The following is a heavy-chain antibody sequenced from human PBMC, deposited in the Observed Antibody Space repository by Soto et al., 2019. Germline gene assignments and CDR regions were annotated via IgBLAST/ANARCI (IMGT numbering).Heavy chain of an antibody. D-gene: IGHD3-22*01. Sequence: QVQLQESGPGLVKPSQTLSLTCTVSGGSISSGDYYWSWIRQPPGKGLEWIGYIYYSGSTYYNPSLKSRVTISVDTSKNQFSLKLSSVTAADTAVYYCASSNNYYDSSGGAFDIWGQGTMVTVSS. CDR1: GGSISSGDYY. J-gene: IGHJ3*02. CDR2: IYYSGST. CDR3: ASSNNYYDSSGGAFDI. V-gene: IGHV4-30-4*01.